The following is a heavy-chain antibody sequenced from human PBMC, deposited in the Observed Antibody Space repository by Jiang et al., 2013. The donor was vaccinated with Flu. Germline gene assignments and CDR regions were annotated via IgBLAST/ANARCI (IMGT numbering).Heavy chain of an antibody. CDR3: ARGSPGFDY. V-gene: IGHV6-1*01. CDR1: GDSVPSNSAA. CDR2: TYYRSKWFN. Sequence: QTLSLTCAISGDSVPSNSAAWNWIRQSPSRGLEWLGRTYYRSKWFNDYAVFVESRITISPDTSKNQFSLQLNSVTPEDTAVYFCARGSPGFDYWGQGTLVTVSS. J-gene: IGHJ4*02.